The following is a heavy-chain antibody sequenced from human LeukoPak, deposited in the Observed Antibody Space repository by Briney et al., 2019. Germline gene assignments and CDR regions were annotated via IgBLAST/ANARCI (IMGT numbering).Heavy chain of an antibody. V-gene: IGHV3-13*01. CDR3: ARGGIQVSGIDEFDY. Sequence: GGSLRLSCAASGFTFIDYDMHWVRQVIGKGLEWVSAIGIRGDTHYSGSVKGRFTISRESAESSLYLQMNSLRAEDTAVYYCARGGIQVSGIDEFDYWGQGALVTVSS. CDR1: GFTFIDYD. J-gene: IGHJ4*02. D-gene: IGHD6-19*01. CDR2: IGIRGDT.